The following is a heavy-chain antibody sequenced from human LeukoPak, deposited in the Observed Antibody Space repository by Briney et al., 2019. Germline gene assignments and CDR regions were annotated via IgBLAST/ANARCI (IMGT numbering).Heavy chain of an antibody. CDR1: GFTFSSYA. Sequence: GGSLRLSCAASGFTFSSYAMHWVRQAPGKGLEWVAVISYDGSNKYYADSVKGRFPISRDNSKNTLYLQMNSLRAEDTAVYYCARESAVAGLFDYWGQGTLVTVSS. V-gene: IGHV3-30-3*01. CDR2: ISYDGSNK. J-gene: IGHJ4*02. CDR3: ARESAVAGLFDY. D-gene: IGHD6-19*01.